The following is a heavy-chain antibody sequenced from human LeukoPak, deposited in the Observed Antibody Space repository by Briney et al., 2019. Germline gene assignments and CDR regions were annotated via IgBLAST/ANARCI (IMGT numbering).Heavy chain of an antibody. J-gene: IGHJ4*02. D-gene: IGHD3-16*02. V-gene: IGHV1-2*02. CDR2: INPNSGGT. CDR1: GYTFTGYY. CDR3: ARVITFGGVIVGVY. Sequence: ASVKVSRKASGYTFTGYYIHWVRQAPGQGLEWMGWINPNSGGTNYAQKFQGRVTMTRDTSITTAYMDLSSLISDDTAVYYCARVITFGGVIVGVYWGQGSLVTVSS.